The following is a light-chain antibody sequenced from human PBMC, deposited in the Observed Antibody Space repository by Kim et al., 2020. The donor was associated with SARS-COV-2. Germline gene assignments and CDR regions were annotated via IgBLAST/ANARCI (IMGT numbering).Light chain of an antibody. CDR3: QQYSSYSYT. V-gene: IGKV1-5*03. CDR2: KAS. Sequence: SASIGDRVTITCRASQSISDWLAWYQQKPGKAPKLLIYKASTFESGVPLRFSGSASGTEFTLTISSLQPDDFATYYCQQYSSYSYTFGQGTKLEI. J-gene: IGKJ2*01. CDR1: QSISDW.